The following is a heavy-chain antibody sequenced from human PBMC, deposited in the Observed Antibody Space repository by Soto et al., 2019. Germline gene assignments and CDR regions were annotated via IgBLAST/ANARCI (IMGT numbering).Heavy chain of an antibody. J-gene: IGHJ4*02. CDR2: ISNDGSNK. CDR1: GFSFSTYG. CDR3: AKGVGNYWAFDY. D-gene: IGHD1-26*01. V-gene: IGHV3-30*18. Sequence: QVHLVESGGGVVQPGRSLRLSCAASGFSFSTYGMHWVRQAPGKGLEWVAFISNDGSNKYYADSVKGRFTISRDNSKNTLYLNMNSLRAEDTSGYYCAKGVGNYWAFDYWGQGTLVTVSS.